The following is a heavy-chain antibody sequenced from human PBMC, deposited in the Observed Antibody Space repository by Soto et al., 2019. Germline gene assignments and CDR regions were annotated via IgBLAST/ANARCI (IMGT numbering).Heavy chain of an antibody. CDR3: ARDHLYRTAVNSFRGYYGMDV. CDR2: ISFDGKNT. Sequence: SLRVSCEAAVFSFETYAFHCVRQAPGKGLEWVAVISFDGKNTYYADSVKGRFTFSRDNSKNTLYLQLNRLRPEDTAVYFCARDHLYRTAVNSFRGYYGMDVCGQRTTVTVSS. V-gene: IGHV3-30*04. D-gene: IGHD2-21*02. J-gene: IGHJ6*02. CDR1: VFSFETYA.